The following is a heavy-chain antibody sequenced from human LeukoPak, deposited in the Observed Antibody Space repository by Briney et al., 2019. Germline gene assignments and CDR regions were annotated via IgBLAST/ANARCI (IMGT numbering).Heavy chain of an antibody. CDR3: AKDKAPMVRGVTFDY. CDR1: GFTFDDYA. J-gene: IGHJ4*02. Sequence: PGRSLRLSCAASGFTFDDYAMHWVRQAPGKGLEWVSGISWNSGSIGYADSVKGRFTISRDNAKNSLYLQMNSLRAEDTALYYCAKDKAPMVRGVTFDYWGQGTLVTVSS. V-gene: IGHV3-9*01. CDR2: ISWNSGSI. D-gene: IGHD3-10*01.